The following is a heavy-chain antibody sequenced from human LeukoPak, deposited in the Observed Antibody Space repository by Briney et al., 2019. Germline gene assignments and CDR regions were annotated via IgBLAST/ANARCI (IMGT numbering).Heavy chain of an antibody. D-gene: IGHD3-10*01. Sequence: ASVKVSCKASGYTFTGYYMHWVRQAPGQGLEWMGWIYPNSGATKYAQKFQDGVTMTRDTSISTAYMELSRLRSDDTAVYYCARSRGLDYYGSGSYSDSYYYYMDFWGKGTTVTISS. J-gene: IGHJ6*03. V-gene: IGHV1-2*02. CDR1: GYTFTGYY. CDR2: IYPNSGAT. CDR3: ARSRGLDYYGSGSYSDSYYYYMDF.